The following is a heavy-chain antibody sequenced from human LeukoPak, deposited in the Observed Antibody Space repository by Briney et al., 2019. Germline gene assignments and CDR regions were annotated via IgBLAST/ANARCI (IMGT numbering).Heavy chain of an antibody. CDR2: IIPIFGTA. D-gene: IGHD2-15*01. Sequence: ASVKVSCKASGGTFSSYAISWVRQAPGQGLEWMGRIIPIFGTANYAQKFQGRVTITTDESTSTAYMELSSLRSEDTAVYYCAXGYCSGGSCYXXIFDYWGQXTLVXXSS. V-gene: IGHV1-69*05. CDR1: GGTFSSYA. J-gene: IGHJ4*02. CDR3: AXGYCSGGSCYXXIFDY.